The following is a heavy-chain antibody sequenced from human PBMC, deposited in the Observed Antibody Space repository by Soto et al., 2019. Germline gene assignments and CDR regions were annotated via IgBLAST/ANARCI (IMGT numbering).Heavy chain of an antibody. J-gene: IGHJ6*02. CDR1: GGSFSGYY. V-gene: IGHV4-34*01. Sequence: SETLSLTCAVYGGSFSGYYWSWIRQPPGKGLEWIGEINHSGSTNYNPSLKSRVTISVDTSKNQFSLKLSSVTAADTAVYYCARERLNTGTNYYYYGMDVWGQGTTVTVSS. CDR3: ARERLNTGTNYYYYGMDV. D-gene: IGHD1-1*01. CDR2: INHSGST.